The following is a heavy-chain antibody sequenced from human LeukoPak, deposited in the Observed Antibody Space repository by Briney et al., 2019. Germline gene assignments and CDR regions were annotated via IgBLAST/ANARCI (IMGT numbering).Heavy chain of an antibody. CDR1: GGSISSYY. V-gene: IGHV4-59*01. Sequence: SETLSLTCTVSGGSISSYYWSWIRQPPGKGLEWIGYIYYSGSTNYNPSLESRVTISVDTSKNQFSLKLSSVTAADTAVYYCARERLGYSYGRNYGMDVWGQGTTVTVSS. D-gene: IGHD5-18*01. J-gene: IGHJ6*02. CDR3: ARERLGYSYGRNYGMDV. CDR2: IYYSGST.